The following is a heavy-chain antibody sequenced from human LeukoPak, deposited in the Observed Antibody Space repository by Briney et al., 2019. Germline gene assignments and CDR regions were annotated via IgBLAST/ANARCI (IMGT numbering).Heavy chain of an antibody. CDR3: ARRDYHGSSAFLDY. D-gene: IGHD3-22*01. J-gene: IGHJ4*02. Sequence: ASVKVSCKTSGYTFSNFGINWVRQAPGQGLEWMGIINLSDDSTTYAQQFQGRVTMTRDTSSSTVYMELSSLRSEDTAVYYCARRDYHGSSAFLDYWGQGTLVTVSS. V-gene: IGHV1-46*01. CDR2: INLSDDST. CDR1: GYTFSNFG.